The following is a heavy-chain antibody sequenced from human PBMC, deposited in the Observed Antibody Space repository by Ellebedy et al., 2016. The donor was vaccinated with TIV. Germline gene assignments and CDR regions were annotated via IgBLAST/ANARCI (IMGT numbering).Heavy chain of an antibody. D-gene: IGHD3-3*01. V-gene: IGHV3-7*03. Sequence: GGSLRLSCAASGFPFSSYWMSWVRQAPGKGLEWVANVKEDGSETYYVDSVKGRFTISRDNPKKSLYLQMDSLRAEDTAVYCCAREFPWSGVTTSDSFDFWGQGTMVTVS. CDR3: AREFPWSGVTTSDSFDF. J-gene: IGHJ3*01. CDR2: VKEDGSET. CDR1: GFPFSSYW.